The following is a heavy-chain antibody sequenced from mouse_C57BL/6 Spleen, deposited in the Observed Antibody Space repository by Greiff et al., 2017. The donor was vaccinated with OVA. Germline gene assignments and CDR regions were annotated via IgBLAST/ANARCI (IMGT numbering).Heavy chain of an antibody. CDR2: IWSGGST. V-gene: IGHV2-2*01. CDR1: GFSLTSYG. CDR3: ARSRDYAMDY. Sequence: QVQLQQSGPGLVQPSQSLSITCTASGFSLTSYGVHWVRQSPGKGLEWLGMIWSGGSTAYNAAVITRLSISKDNSKSQVFVKMNRLQADDTAIYYCARSRDYAMDYWGQGTSVTVSS. J-gene: IGHJ4*01.